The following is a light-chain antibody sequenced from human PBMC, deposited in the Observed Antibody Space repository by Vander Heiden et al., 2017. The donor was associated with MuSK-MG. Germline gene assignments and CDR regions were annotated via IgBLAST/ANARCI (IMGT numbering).Light chain of an antibody. CDR3: QRYYGPSRM. J-gene: IGKJ1*01. CDR2: KVS. V-gene: IGKV1-5*03. Sequence: DIQMTQSPSTLSASVGDRVTITCRASQSISSWLAWYQQKPGKAPKLLIYKVSNLQSGVPSRFSGSGSGTEFTLTISSLQPDDFATYYCQRYYGPSRMFGQGTKVEIK. CDR1: QSISSW.